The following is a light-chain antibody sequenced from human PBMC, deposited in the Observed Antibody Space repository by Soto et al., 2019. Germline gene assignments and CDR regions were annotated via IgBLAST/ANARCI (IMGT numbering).Light chain of an antibody. CDR1: QSFSSTY. CDR2: GAS. J-gene: IGKJ1*01. Sequence: EIVLTQSPGTLSLSPGEIATLSCSASQSFSSTYLAWYQQKPGQAPRLLIYGASNRATGIPDRFSGSGSGTEFTLTISSLQSEDFAVYYCQQYNNWPRTFGQGTKVDIK. V-gene: IGKV3D-15*01. CDR3: QQYNNWPRT.